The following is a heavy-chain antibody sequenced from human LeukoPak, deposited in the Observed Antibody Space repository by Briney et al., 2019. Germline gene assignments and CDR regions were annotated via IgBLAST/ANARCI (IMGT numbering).Heavy chain of an antibody. J-gene: IGHJ4*02. CDR2: IYFGGST. CDR3: ARLPVYFGKGYFDS. Sequence: SETLSLTCSVSGGSINNRNYYWGWVRQPPGKELEWIGHIYFGGSTFYNPSLKSRLTMSIDTSEDQFSLNINSVAAADTAVYYCARLPVYFGKGYFDSWGRGTLVTVSS. V-gene: IGHV4-39*01. D-gene: IGHD1-14*01. CDR1: GGSINNRNYY.